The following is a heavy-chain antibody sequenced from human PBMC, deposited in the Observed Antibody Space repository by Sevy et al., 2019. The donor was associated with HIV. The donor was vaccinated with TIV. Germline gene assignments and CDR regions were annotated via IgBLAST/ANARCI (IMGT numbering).Heavy chain of an antibody. Sequence: GGSLRLSCAASGFTFSGSAMHWVRQASGKGLEWVGRIRRKANSYATAYAASVKGRFTISRDDSKNTAYLQMNSLKTEDTAVYYCTRLRVAGSSWYGVRGWFDPWGQGTLVTVSS. J-gene: IGHJ5*02. V-gene: IGHV3-73*01. D-gene: IGHD6-13*01. CDR2: IRRKANSYAT. CDR1: GFTFSGSA. CDR3: TRLRVAGSSWYGVRGWFDP.